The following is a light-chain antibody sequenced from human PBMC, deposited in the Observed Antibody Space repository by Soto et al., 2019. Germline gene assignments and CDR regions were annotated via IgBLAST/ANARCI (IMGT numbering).Light chain of an antibody. V-gene: IGLV1-47*01. Sequence: QSVLTQPPSASGTPGQRVTISCSGSSSNIGSNYVSWFQHLPGTAPKLLIYRKNQRPSGVPDRFSGSKSGTSASLAISGLRSEDEAEYYCAAWDDSLSGVVFGGGTKVTVL. CDR3: AAWDDSLSGVV. J-gene: IGLJ2*01. CDR2: RKN. CDR1: SSNIGSNY.